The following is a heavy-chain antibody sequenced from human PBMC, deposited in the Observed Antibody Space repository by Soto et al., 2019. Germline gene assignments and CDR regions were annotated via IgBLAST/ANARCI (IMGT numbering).Heavy chain of an antibody. CDR3: AKGRAIAADGSDY. V-gene: IGHV3-30*18. D-gene: IGHD6-13*01. J-gene: IGHJ4*02. Sequence: QVQLVESGGGVVQPGRSLRLSCAASGFTFSSYGMHWVRQAPSKGLEWVAVISYDGSNKYYADSVKGRFTISRDNSKNTLYLQMNSLRAEDTAVYYCAKGRAIAADGSDYWGQGTLVTVSS. CDR1: GFTFSSYG. CDR2: ISYDGSNK.